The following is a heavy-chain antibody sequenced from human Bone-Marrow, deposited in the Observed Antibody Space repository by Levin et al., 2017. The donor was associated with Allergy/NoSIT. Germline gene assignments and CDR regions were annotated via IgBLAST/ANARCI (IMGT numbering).Heavy chain of an antibody. Sequence: SVKVSCKASGGTFSSYTISWVRQAPGQGLEWMGQIIPILGTTNYAQKFQGRVTITADESTSTAYMELTSLRSEDTAVYYCARDPELALNWYFDLWGRGTLDTVSS. CDR1: GGTFSSYT. CDR2: IIPILGTT. V-gene: IGHV1-69*08. J-gene: IGHJ2*01. D-gene: IGHD6-13*01. CDR3: ARDPELALNWYFDL.